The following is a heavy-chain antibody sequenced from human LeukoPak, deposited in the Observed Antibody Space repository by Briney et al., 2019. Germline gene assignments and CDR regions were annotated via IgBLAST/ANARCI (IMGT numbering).Heavy chain of an antibody. D-gene: IGHD3-22*01. Sequence: SVTVSCKASGGTFSSYAISWVRQAPGQGLEWMGGTIPIFGTANYAQKFQGRVTITADESTSTAYMELSSLRSEDTAVYYCARAAYYYDSSGYYYFDYWGQGTLVTVSS. CDR3: ARAAYYYDSSGYYYFDY. CDR1: GGTFSSYA. CDR2: TIPIFGTA. J-gene: IGHJ4*02. V-gene: IGHV1-69*13.